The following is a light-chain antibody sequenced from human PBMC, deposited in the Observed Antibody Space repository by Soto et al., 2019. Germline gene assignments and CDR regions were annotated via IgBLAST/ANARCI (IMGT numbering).Light chain of an antibody. V-gene: IGKV1-39*01. J-gene: IGKJ3*01. CDR1: QTIGTN. CDR3: QVSYINIRIFT. CDR2: AAS. Sequence: DIQMTQSPSSLSASVGDRVTITCRASQTIGTNLCWYQQTPGKAPKLLXYAASSLQNGVPSRLSGSGSGTDFTLTSSSLQAEDFATYYGQVSYINIRIFTFGPGTKVDIK.